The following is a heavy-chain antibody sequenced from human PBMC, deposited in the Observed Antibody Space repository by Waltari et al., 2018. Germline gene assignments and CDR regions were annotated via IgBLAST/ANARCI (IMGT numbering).Heavy chain of an antibody. Sequence: EVQLVESGGGLVQPGGSLRLSCAASGFTFSSYWLSWVRQAPGKGLEWVANIKQDGSEKYYVDSVKGRFTISRDNAKNSLYLQMNSLRAEDTAVYYCARGLFWSGYYLAAFDIWGQGTMVTVSS. CDR3: ARGLFWSGYYLAAFDI. D-gene: IGHD3-3*01. CDR1: GFTFSSYW. J-gene: IGHJ3*02. V-gene: IGHV3-7*01. CDR2: IKQDGSEK.